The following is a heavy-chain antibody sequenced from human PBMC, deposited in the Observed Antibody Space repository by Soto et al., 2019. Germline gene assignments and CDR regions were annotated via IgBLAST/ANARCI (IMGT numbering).Heavy chain of an antibody. CDR3: ARWGDGLHYGSGSLNFDY. V-gene: IGHV1-2*04. CDR2: INPNSGGT. J-gene: IGHJ4*02. CDR1: GYTFTGYY. D-gene: IGHD3-10*01. Sequence: QVQLVQSGAEVKKPGASVKVSCKASGYTFTGYYMHWVRQAPGQGLEWMGWINPNSGGTNYAQKFQGWVTMTRDTSISTAYMDLSRLRSDDTAVYYCARWGDGLHYGSGSLNFDYWGQGTLVTVSS.